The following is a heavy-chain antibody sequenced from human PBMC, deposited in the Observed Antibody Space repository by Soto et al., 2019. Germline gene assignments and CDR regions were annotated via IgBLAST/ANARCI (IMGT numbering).Heavy chain of an antibody. CDR1: GFTFSNSA. D-gene: IGHD4-4*01. CDR3: AKERTVTTGRDYYYYYGMDV. J-gene: IGHJ6*02. V-gene: IGHV3-23*01. CDR2: ISDSGVST. Sequence: GGSLRLSCAASGFTFSNSAMSWVRQAPGKGLDWVSSISDSGVSTYYADSVKGRFTISRDNSKSTLYLQMNSLRAEDTAVYYCAKERTVTTGRDYYYYYGMDVWGQGTTVTVSS.